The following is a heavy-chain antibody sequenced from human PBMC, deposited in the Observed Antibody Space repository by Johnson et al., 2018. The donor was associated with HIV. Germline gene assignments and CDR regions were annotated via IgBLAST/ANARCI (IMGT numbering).Heavy chain of an antibody. CDR2: IYSGGST. CDR3: AGRELDAFDI. J-gene: IGHJ3*02. D-gene: IGHD1-26*01. CDR1: GFSFSDYY. V-gene: IGHV3-66*01. Sequence: MQLVESGGGLVKPGGSLRLSCAASGFSFSDYYMSWIRQAPGQGLEWVSVIYSGGSTYYADSVKGRFTISRDNSKNTLYLQMNSLRAEDTAVYYCAGRELDAFDIWGQGTMVTVSS.